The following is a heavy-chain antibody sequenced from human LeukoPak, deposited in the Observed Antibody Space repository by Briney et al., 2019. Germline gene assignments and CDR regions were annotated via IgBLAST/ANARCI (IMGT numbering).Heavy chain of an antibody. CDR1: GFTFDDYA. CDR3: ARGLGSSSWAY. CDR2: ISWNSGSI. V-gene: IGHV3-9*01. Sequence: GRSLRLSCAASGFTFDDYAMHWVRQAPGKGLEWVSGISWNSGSIGYADSVKGRFTISRDNAKNSLYLQMNSLRAEDTAVYYCARGLGSSSWAYWGQGTLVTVSS. J-gene: IGHJ4*02. D-gene: IGHD6-13*01.